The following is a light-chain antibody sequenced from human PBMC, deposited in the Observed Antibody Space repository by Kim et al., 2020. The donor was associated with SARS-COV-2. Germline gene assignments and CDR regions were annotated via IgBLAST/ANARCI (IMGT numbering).Light chain of an antibody. Sequence: EIVMTQSPATLSVSPGERATLSCRASQSAGTNLAWYQHKPGQAPRLLISDSSTSGSGTEFTLTISSLQSEDFALYYCQQYNDWPWTFGPGTKVDIK. J-gene: IGKJ1*01. V-gene: IGKV3-15*01. CDR1: QSAGTN. CDR2: DSS. CDR3: QQYNDWPWT.